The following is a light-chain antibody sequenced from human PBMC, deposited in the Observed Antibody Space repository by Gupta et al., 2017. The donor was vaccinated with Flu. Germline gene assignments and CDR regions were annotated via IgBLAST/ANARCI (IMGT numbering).Light chain of an antibody. CDR2: DDN. CDR1: SGSIGRNY. CDR3: QSDDTSSRWV. V-gene: IGLV6-57*01. Sequence: VATTSTPSSGSIGRNYVQCYHQHPASSPTTMLFDDNKSRSGGAARRSCSTNCSSNAASLTISVLTAEDAADYYAQSDDTSSRWVFGGGTKLTVL. J-gene: IGLJ3*02.